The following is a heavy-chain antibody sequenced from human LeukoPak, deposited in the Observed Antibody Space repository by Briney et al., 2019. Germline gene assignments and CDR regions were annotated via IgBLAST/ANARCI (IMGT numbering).Heavy chain of an antibody. CDR1: GGSISSSSYY. CDR3: ARDRTGGPSQDY. D-gene: IGHD3-16*01. Sequence: PSETLSLTCTVSGGSISSSSYYWGWIRQPPGKGLEWIGSIYYSGSTYYNPSLKSRVTISVDTSKNQFSLKLSSVTAADTAVYYCARDRTGGPSQDYWGQGTLVTVSS. V-gene: IGHV4-39*07. CDR2: IYYSGST. J-gene: IGHJ4*02.